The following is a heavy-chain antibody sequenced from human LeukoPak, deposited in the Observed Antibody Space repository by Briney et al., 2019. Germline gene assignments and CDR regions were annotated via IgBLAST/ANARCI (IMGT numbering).Heavy chain of an antibody. D-gene: IGHD4-17*01. Sequence: TGGSLRLSCVASGFTFSSYGMHWVRQAPGKGLEWVAFIRYDGSNKYYADSVKGRFTISRDNSKNTPYLQMNSLRAEDTAVYYCAKDYGDYFDYWGQGTLVTVSS. CDR1: GFTFSSYG. V-gene: IGHV3-30*02. CDR2: IRYDGSNK. CDR3: AKDYGDYFDY. J-gene: IGHJ4*02.